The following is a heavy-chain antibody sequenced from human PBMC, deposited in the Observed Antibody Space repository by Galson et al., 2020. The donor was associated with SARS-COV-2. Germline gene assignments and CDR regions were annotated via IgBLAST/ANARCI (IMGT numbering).Heavy chain of an antibody. V-gene: IGHV3-30*18. Sequence: GGSLRLSCAASGFTFSSYGMHWVRQAPGKGLEWVAVISYDGSNKYYADSVKGRFTISRDNSKNTLYLQMNSLRAEDTAVYYCAKDAKGTGGRYFDWLLFHGMDVWGQGTTVTVSS. D-gene: IGHD3-9*01. CDR3: AKDAKGTGGRYFDWLLFHGMDV. J-gene: IGHJ6*02. CDR2: ISYDGSNK. CDR1: GFTFSSYG.